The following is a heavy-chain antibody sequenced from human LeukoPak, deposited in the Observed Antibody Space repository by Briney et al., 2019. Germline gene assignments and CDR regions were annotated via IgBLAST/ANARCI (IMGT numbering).Heavy chain of an antibody. V-gene: IGHV1-46*01. CDR2: INPTGGST. D-gene: IGHD5-12*01. CDR3: ARRISGYGEIDY. Sequence: ASVKVSCKASGYTFPSYFMHWVRQAPGQGLEWMGIINPTGGSTTYAQKFQGRVTMTRDTSTSTVYMELSSLRSDDTAVYYCARRISGYGEIDYWGQGTLVTVSS. CDR1: GYTFPSYF. J-gene: IGHJ4*02.